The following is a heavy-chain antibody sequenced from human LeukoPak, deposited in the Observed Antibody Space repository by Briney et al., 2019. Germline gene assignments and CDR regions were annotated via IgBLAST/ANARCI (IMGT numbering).Heavy chain of an antibody. J-gene: IGHJ4*02. V-gene: IGHV4-39*01. Sequence: PSETLSLTCTVSGGSISSSSYYWGWIRQPPGKGLEWIGSIYYSGSTYYHPSLKSRVTISVDTSKNQFSLKLSSVTAADTAVYYCASEYGTITMVRGVINYWGQGTLVTVSS. CDR3: ASEYGTITMVRGVINY. CDR1: GGSISSSSYY. CDR2: IYYSGST. D-gene: IGHD3-10*01.